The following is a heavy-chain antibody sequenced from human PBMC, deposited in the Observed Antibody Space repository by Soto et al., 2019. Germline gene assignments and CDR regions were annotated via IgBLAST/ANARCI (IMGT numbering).Heavy chain of an antibody. CDR1: GGSFSGYY. CDR3: ARGKLSDYVWGSYRYHFDY. CDR2: INHSGST. V-gene: IGHV4-34*01. D-gene: IGHD3-16*02. J-gene: IGHJ4*02. Sequence: AWETLSLTCAVYGGSFSGYYWSWIRQPPGKGLEWIGEINHSGSTNYNPSLKSRVTISVDTSKNQFSLKLSSVTAADTAVYYCARGKLSDYVWGSYRYHFDYWGQGTVVTVSS.